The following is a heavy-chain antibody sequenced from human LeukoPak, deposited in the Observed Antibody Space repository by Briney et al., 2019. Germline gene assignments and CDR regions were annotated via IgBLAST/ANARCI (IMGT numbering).Heavy chain of an antibody. CDR3: ARDRREGDSSGYYYRN. CDR1: GYTFTSYG. CDR2: ISAYNGNT. V-gene: IGHV1-18*01. Sequence: ASVKVSCKASGYTFTSYGISWVRQAPGQGLEGMGWISAYNGNTNYAQKLQGRVTMTTDTSTSTAYMELRSLRSDDTAVYYCARDRREGDSSGYYYRNWGQGTLVTVSS. D-gene: IGHD3-22*01. J-gene: IGHJ4*02.